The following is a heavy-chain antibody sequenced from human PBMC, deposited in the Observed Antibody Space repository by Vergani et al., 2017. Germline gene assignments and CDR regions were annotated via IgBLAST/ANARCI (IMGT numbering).Heavy chain of an antibody. J-gene: IGHJ4*02. CDR1: GFTFDDYA. V-gene: IGHV3-23*04. CDR3: AKRYYYGSGSYSK. CDR2: ISGSGGST. Sequence: EVQLVESGGGLVQPGRSLRLSCAASGFTFDDYAMHWVRQAPGKGLEWVSAISGSGGSTYYADSVKGRFTISRDNSKNTLYLQMNSLRAEDTAVYYCAKRYYYGSGSYSKWGQGTLVTVSS. D-gene: IGHD3-10*01.